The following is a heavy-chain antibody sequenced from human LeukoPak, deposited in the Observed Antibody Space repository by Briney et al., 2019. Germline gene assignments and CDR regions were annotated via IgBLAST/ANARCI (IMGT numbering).Heavy chain of an antibody. J-gene: IGHJ4*02. V-gene: IGHV1-69*06. CDR2: IIPIFGTA. CDR3: ARDSSMLRGPLVIYYFDF. Sequence: VASVKVSCKASGGTFSSYAISWVRQAPGQGLEWMGGIIPIFGTANYAQKFQGRVTITADKSTSTAYMELSSLRSEDTAVYYCARDSSMLRGPLVIYYFDFWGQGTLVTVSS. CDR1: GGTFSSYA. D-gene: IGHD3-10*01.